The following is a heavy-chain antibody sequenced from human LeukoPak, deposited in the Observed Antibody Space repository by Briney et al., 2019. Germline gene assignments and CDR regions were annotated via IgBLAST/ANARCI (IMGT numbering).Heavy chain of an antibody. D-gene: IGHD2-21*02. CDR1: GFTFSSHW. V-gene: IGHV3-74*01. J-gene: IGHJ3*02. Sequence: GGSLRLSCAASGFTFSSHWMHWVRQAPGKGLVWVSRIKGDGSSISFADSVKGRFTISGDNAKNTLYLQMNNLGVEDTAVYYCARESVTDISRQSDAFDIWGQGTMVTVS. CDR3: ARESVTDISRQSDAFDI. CDR2: IKGDGSSI.